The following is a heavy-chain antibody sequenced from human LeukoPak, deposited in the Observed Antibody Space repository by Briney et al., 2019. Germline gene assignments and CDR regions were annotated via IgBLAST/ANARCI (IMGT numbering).Heavy chain of an antibody. V-gene: IGHV3-23*01. D-gene: IGHD3-10*01. CDR1: GFTFSSYA. CDR2: ISGSGGST. CDR3: AKVFQGYYGSGSYFFDY. Sequence: GGSLRLPCAASGFTFSSYAMSWVRQAPGKGLEWVSAISGSGGSTYYADSVKGRFTISRDNSKNTMYLQMNSLRAEDTAGYSCAKVFQGYYGSGSYFFDYWGQGTLVTVSS. J-gene: IGHJ4*02.